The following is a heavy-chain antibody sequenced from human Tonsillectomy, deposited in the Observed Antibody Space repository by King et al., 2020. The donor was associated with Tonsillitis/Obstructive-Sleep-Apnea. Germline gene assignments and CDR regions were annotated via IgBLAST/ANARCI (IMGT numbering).Heavy chain of an antibody. V-gene: IGHV3-33*01. CDR3: ARDPVDIVATSHDAFDI. CDR2: IWYDGSNK. CDR1: GFTFSSYG. Sequence: VQLVESGGGVVQPGRSLRLSCAASGFTFSSYGMHWVRQAPGKGLEWVAVIWYDGSNKYYADPVKGRFTISRDNSKNTLYLQMNSLRAEDTAVYYCARDPVDIVATSHDAFDIWGQGTMVTVSS. D-gene: IGHD5-12*01. J-gene: IGHJ3*02.